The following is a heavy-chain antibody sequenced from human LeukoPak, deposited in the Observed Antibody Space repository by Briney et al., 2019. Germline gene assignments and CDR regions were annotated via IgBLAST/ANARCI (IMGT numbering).Heavy chain of an antibody. D-gene: IGHD2-15*01. Sequence: GGSLRLSCAASRFTFSSYAMSWVRQAPGKGLEWVSFVSGSGGSTNYADSVKGRFTISRDNSKNTVYLQMNTLRAEDTALYYCSNHSDCSGSTCYKFDYWGQGSLVTASS. V-gene: IGHV3-23*01. J-gene: IGHJ4*02. CDR1: RFTFSSYA. CDR3: SNHSDCSGSTCYKFDY. CDR2: VSGSGGST.